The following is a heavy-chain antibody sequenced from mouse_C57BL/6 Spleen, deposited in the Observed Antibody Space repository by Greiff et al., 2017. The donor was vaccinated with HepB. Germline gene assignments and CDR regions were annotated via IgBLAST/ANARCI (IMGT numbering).Heavy chain of an antibody. CDR2: IDPSDSYT. V-gene: IGHV1-50*01. D-gene: IGHD2-3*01. Sequence: QVQLQQPGAELVKPGASVKLSCKASGYTFTSYWMQWVKQRPGQGLEWIGEIDPSDSYTNYNQKFKGKATLTVDTSSSTAYMQLRSLTSEDSAVYYCARSNDGYTWFAYWGQGTLVTVSA. CDR3: ARSNDGYTWFAY. CDR1: GYTFTSYW. J-gene: IGHJ3*01.